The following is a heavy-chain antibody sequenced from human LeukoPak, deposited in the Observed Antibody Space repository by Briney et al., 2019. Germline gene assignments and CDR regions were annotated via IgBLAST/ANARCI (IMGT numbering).Heavy chain of an antibody. CDR3: ARESVTAMVNFDY. CDR2: IYTSGST. J-gene: IGHJ4*02. CDR1: GGSISSYY. V-gene: IGHV4-4*07. Sequence: SETLSLTCTVSGGSISSYYWSWIQQPAGKGLEWIGRIYTSGSTNYNPSLKSRVTMSVDTSKNQFSLKLSSVTAADTAVYYCARESVTAMVNFDYWGQGTLVTVSS. D-gene: IGHD5-18*01.